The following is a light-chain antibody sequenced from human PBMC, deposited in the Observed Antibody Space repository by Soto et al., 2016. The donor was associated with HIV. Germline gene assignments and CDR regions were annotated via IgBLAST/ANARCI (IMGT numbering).Light chain of an antibody. V-gene: IGLV3-19*01. CDR2: GKN. J-gene: IGLJ2*01. CDR1: SLRNYY. Sequence: SELTQDPAVSVALGQTVRITCQGDSLRNYYATWYQQKPGQAPVVVIFGKNNRPSGIPDRFSGASSGNTDSLTISGAQAEDEADYYCNSRDSSGNRVLFGGGTKLTVL. CDR3: NSRDSSGNRVL.